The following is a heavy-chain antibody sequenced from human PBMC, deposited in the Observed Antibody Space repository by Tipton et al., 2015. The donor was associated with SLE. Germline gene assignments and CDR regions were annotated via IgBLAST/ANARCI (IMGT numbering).Heavy chain of an antibody. D-gene: IGHD6-13*01. CDR3: ARRGALAAAGVYYYYGMDV. Sequence: TLSLTCTVSGGSIIRGSYYWSWIRQPAGKGLEWIGRIYTSGSTNYNPSLKSRVTISVDKSKDQLSLKLSSVTAADTAVYYCARRGALAAAGVYYYYGMDVWGQGTTVTVSS. J-gene: IGHJ6*02. CDR2: IYTSGST. CDR1: GGSIIRGSYY. V-gene: IGHV4-61*02.